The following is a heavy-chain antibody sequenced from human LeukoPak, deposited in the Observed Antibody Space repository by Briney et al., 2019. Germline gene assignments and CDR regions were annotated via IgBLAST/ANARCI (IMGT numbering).Heavy chain of an antibody. CDR2: IYYSGST. CDR3: ARQLESRYYYYMDV. Sequence: PSETLSLTCSASGGSISSSSYYWGWIRQPPGKGLEWIGSIYYSGSTYYNPSLKSRVTISVDTSKNQFSLKLSSVTAADTAVYYCARQLESRYYYYMDVWGKGTTVTVSS. J-gene: IGHJ6*03. V-gene: IGHV4-39*07. CDR1: GGSISSSSYY. D-gene: IGHD6-13*01.